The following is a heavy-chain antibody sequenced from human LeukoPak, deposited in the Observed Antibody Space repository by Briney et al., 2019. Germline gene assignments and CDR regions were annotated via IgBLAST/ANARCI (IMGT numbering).Heavy chain of an antibody. V-gene: IGHV3-21*01. CDR2: ITSGSSYR. D-gene: IGHD1-26*01. Sequence: GVSLRLSCAASGFTFSSYNMNWVRQAPGKGLEWVSSITSGSSYRFYADSVKGRFTISRDNAKNSLYLQMNSLRAEDTAVYYCARDPYSGSYGNYYYYFMDVWGKGTTVTISS. CDR3: ARDPYSGSYGNYYYYFMDV. CDR1: GFTFSSYN. J-gene: IGHJ6*03.